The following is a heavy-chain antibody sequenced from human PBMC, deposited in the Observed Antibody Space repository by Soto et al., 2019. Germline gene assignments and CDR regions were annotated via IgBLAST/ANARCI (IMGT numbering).Heavy chain of an antibody. CDR1: GYTFTNYG. J-gene: IGHJ4*02. V-gene: IGHV1-18*01. CDR2: INAYNGNR. CDR3: ARDWFGVDY. D-gene: IGHD3-16*01. Sequence: QVQLVQSGAEVKKPGATGKVSCEASGYTFTNYGISWVRQAPGQGLEWMGWINAYNGNRNYAQNLQGRVTMTTDTSTSTAYMELRSLRSDDTAVYYCARDWFGVDYWGQGTLVTVSS.